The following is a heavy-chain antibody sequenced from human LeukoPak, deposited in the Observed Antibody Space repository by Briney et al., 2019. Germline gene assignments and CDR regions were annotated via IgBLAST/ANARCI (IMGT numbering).Heavy chain of an antibody. CDR2: IYYHENT. Sequence: SETLSLTCTVSGGSISSSSDYWGWIRQAPGKGLEWIGSIYYHENTYYNSSLKSRVTISVDTSKNQFSLKLNSVTAADTAVYYCARLRYYYDSSGYLTPHFDYWGQGTLVTVSS. CDR1: GGSISSSSDY. J-gene: IGHJ4*02. V-gene: IGHV4-39*01. D-gene: IGHD3-22*01. CDR3: ARLRYYYDSSGYLTPHFDY.